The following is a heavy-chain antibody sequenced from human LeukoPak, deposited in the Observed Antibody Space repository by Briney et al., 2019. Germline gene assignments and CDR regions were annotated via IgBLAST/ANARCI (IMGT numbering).Heavy chain of an antibody. V-gene: IGHV3-20*04. CDR3: ARGMGYDSSGYYGAFDI. CDR2: INWNGGST. CDR1: GFTFDDCG. D-gene: IGHD3-22*01. J-gene: IGHJ3*02. Sequence: GGSLRLSCAAPGFTFDDCGMSWVRQAPGKGLEWVSGINWNGGSTGYADSVKGRFTISRDNAKNSLYLQMNSLRAEDTALYYCARGMGYDSSGYYGAFDIWGQGTMVTVSS.